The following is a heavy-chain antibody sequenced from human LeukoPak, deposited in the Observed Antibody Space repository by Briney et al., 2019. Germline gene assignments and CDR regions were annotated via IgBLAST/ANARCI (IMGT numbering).Heavy chain of an antibody. CDR3: ARGPASTYYYDSSGYPIDY. CDR1: GYTFTSYG. CDR2: IIPIFGTA. D-gene: IGHD3-22*01. J-gene: IGHJ4*02. Sequence: SVKVSCKASGYTFTSYGISWVRQAPGQGLEWMGGIIPIFGTANYAQKFQGRVTITADESTSTAYMELSSLRSEDTAVYYCARGPASTYYYDSSGYPIDYWGQGTLVTVSS. V-gene: IGHV1-69*13.